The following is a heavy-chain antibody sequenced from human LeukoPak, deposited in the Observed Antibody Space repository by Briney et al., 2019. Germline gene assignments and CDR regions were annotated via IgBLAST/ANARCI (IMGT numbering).Heavy chain of an antibody. D-gene: IGHD6-19*01. J-gene: IGHJ6*02. CDR3: AKEGSSGSDGMDV. CDR2: IRYDGSNK. V-gene: IGHV3-30*02. Sequence: GGSLRLSCAASGLTFSSYGMHWVRQAPGKGLEWVAFIRYDGSNKYYADSVKGRFTISRDNSKNTLYLQMNSLRAEDTAVYYCAKEGSSGSDGMDVWGQGTTVTVSS. CDR1: GLTFSSYG.